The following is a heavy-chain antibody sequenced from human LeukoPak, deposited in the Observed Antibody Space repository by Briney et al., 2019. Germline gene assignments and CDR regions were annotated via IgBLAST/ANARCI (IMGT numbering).Heavy chain of an antibody. CDR2: IWYDGSNK. J-gene: IGHJ6*02. CDR1: GFTFSSYG. Sequence: PGGSLTLSCAASGFTFSSYGMRWVRQAPGRGLEWVAVIWYDGSNKYYADSVKGRFTISRDNPKNTLYLQMNSLRAEDTAVYYCARDRGYCSSTSCSISYYYYYYGMDVWGQGTTVTVSS. CDR3: ARDRGYCSSTSCSISYYYYYYGMDV. V-gene: IGHV3-33*01. D-gene: IGHD2-2*01.